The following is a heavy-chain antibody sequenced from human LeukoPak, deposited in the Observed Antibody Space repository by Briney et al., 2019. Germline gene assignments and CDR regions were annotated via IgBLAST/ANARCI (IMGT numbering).Heavy chain of an antibody. J-gene: IGHJ3*02. Sequence: GASVKVSCKASGYTFTGYYMHWVRQAPGQGLEWMGWINPNSGGTNYAQKFQGRVTMTRDTSISTAYMELSRLGSDDTAVYYCARVRTRGLMDDAFDIWGQGTMVTVSS. CDR1: GYTFTGYY. V-gene: IGHV1-2*02. CDR3: ARVRTRGLMDDAFDI. CDR2: INPNSGGT. D-gene: IGHD3-10*01.